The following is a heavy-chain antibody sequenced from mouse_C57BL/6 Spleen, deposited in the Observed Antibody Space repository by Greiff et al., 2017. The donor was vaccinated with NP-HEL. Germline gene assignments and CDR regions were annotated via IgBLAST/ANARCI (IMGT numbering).Heavy chain of an antibody. CDR3: AREPHYYGSTWFAY. J-gene: IGHJ3*01. V-gene: IGHV14-2*01. CDR1: GFNITDYY. CDR2: IDPEDGET. D-gene: IGHD1-1*01. Sequence: EVKLVESGAELVKPGASVKLSCTASGFNITDYYMHWVKQRTEQGLEWIGRIDPEDGETKYAPKFQGKATITADTSSNTAYLQLSSLTSEDTAVYYCAREPHYYGSTWFAYWGQGTLVTVSA.